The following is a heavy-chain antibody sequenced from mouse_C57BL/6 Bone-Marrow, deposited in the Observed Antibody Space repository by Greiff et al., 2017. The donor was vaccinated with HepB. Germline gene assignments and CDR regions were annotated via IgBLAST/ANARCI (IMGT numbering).Heavy chain of an antibody. V-gene: IGHV1-80*01. CDR2: IYPGDGDT. CDR3: ARKFFNWDSSFDY. D-gene: IGHD4-1*01. CDR1: GYAFSSYW. J-gene: IGHJ2*01. Sequence: VQLQQSGAELVKPGASVKISCKASGYAFSSYWMNWVKQRPGKGLEWIGQIYPGDGDTNYNGKFKGKATLTVDKSSSTAYMQLSSLTSEDSAVYYCARKFFNWDSSFDYWGQGTTLTVSS.